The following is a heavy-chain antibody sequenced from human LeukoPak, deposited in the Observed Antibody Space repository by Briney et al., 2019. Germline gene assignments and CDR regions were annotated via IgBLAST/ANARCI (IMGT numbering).Heavy chain of an antibody. CDR3: ARDSIGISAPGAD. CDR1: GDSISDYY. D-gene: IGHD6-13*01. V-gene: IGHV4-4*07. CDR2: IYTRGGT. Sequence: SETLSLTCTVSGDSISDYYWNWIRQPAGKGREWIGRIYTRGGTTYNPSLKSRVTMSLDTSKTQFSLRLTSVTAADTAVYYCARDSIGISAPGADWGPGTLVAVSS. J-gene: IGHJ4*02.